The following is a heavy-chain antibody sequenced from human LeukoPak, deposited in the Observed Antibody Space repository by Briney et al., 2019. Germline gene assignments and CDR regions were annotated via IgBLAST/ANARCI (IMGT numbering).Heavy chain of an antibody. J-gene: IGHJ3*02. CDR1: GFTFDDYA. V-gene: IGHV3-9*01. Sequence: PGRSLRLSCAASGFTFDDYAMHWVRQAPGKGLEWVSGISWNSGSIGYADSVRGRFTISRDNAKNSLYLQMNSLRAEDTAVYYCARHRQWLDAFDIWGQGTMVTVSS. D-gene: IGHD6-19*01. CDR3: ARHRQWLDAFDI. CDR2: ISWNSGSI.